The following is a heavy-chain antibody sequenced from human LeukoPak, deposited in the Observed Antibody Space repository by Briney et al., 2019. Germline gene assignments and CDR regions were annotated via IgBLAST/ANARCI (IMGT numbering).Heavy chain of an antibody. CDR2: IYYSGST. J-gene: IGHJ6*02. Sequence: PSETLSLTCTVSGGSISSYYWSWIRQPPGKGLEWIGYIYYSGSTNYNPSLKSRVTISVDTSKNQFSLKLSSVTAADTAVYYCARDRKIPVTLYYYGMDVWGQGTTVTVSS. V-gene: IGHV4-59*01. CDR1: GGSISSYY. CDR3: ARDRKIPVTLYYYGMDV. D-gene: IGHD4-11*01.